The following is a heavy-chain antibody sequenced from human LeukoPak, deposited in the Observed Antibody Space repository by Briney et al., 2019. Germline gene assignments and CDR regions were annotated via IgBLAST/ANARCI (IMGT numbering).Heavy chain of an antibody. V-gene: IGHV4-34*01. D-gene: IGHD3-22*01. CDR1: GGSFSGYY. J-gene: IGHJ4*02. Sequence: SETLSLTCAVYGGSFSGYYWSWIRQPPGKGLEWIGEINHSGSTNYNPSLKSRVTISVDTSKNQFSLKLSSVTAADTAVYYCARVYDSSGPYYFDYWGQGTLVTVSS. CDR2: INHSGST. CDR3: ARVYDSSGPYYFDY.